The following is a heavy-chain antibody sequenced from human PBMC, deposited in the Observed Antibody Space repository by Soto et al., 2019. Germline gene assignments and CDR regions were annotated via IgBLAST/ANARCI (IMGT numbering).Heavy chain of an antibody. CDR1: GGSVSSGSYY. CDR2: IYYSGST. V-gene: IGHV4-61*01. J-gene: IGHJ5*02. Sequence: SETLSLTCTVSGGSVSSGSYYWSWIRQPPGKGLEWIGYIYYSGSTNYNPSLKSRFTISVDTSKNQFSLKLSSVTAADTAVYYCARDHKDSSGEAWFDPWGQGTLVTVSS. CDR3: ARDHKDSSGEAWFDP. D-gene: IGHD3-22*01.